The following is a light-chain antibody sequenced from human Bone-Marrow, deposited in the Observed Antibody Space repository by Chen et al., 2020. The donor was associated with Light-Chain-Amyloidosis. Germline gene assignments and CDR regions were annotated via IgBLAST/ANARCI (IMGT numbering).Light chain of an antibody. Sequence: NFMLTQPHSVSESPGKTVIISCTRSSGSIATNYVQWYQQRPGSSPTTVIYEDDQRPSGVPARFSGSIDRSSNSASLTISGLKTEDEADYYCQSYQGSSQGVFSGGTKLTV. CDR1: SGSIATNY. CDR3: QSYQGSSQGV. J-gene: IGLJ3*02. V-gene: IGLV6-57*01. CDR2: EDD.